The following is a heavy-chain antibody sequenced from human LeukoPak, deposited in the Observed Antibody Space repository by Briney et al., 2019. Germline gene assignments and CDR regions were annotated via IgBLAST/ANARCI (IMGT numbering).Heavy chain of an antibody. D-gene: IGHD1-14*01. CDR1: GGSISSSSYY. CDR2: LNHSGST. J-gene: IGHJ5*02. Sequence: SETLSLTCTVSGGSISSSSYYWSWIRQPPGKGLEWIGELNHSGSTNYNPSLKSRVTISEDTSKNQFSLKLSSVTAADTAVYYCARQGLGINWFDPWGQGTLVTVSS. CDR3: ARQGLGINWFDP. V-gene: IGHV4-39*01.